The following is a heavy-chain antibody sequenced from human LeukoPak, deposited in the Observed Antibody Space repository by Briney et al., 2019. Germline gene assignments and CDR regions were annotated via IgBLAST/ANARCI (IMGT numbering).Heavy chain of an antibody. CDR3: ARYCSSSRCLYYYHMDV. CDR1: GFTFSTYS. D-gene: IGHD2-2*01. Sequence: PGGSLRLSCAASGFTFSTYSMNWVRQAPGKGLEWVSSISGGNSYIYYADSVKGRFTISRDDAKNPLYLQMNSLRAEDTAVYYCARYCSSSRCLYYYHMDVWGKGTTVTVSS. J-gene: IGHJ6*03. CDR2: ISGGNSYI. V-gene: IGHV3-21*01.